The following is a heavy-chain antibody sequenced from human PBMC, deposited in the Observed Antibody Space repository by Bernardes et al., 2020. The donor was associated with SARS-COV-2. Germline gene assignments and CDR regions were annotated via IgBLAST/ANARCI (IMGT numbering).Heavy chain of an antibody. CDR3: AKEGSGRGSSWYYHYGMDV. CDR1: GESFSGHY. Sequence: SETLSLTCAVYGESFSGHYWNWVRQAPGKGLEWIGEISPSGNTNSNPSLKSRVTISVDTSNNQFSLELISVTAADTAIYYCAKEGSGRGSSWYYHYGMDVWGQGTTVTVSS. D-gene: IGHD6-13*01. CDR2: ISPSGNT. V-gene: IGHV4-34*01. J-gene: IGHJ6*02.